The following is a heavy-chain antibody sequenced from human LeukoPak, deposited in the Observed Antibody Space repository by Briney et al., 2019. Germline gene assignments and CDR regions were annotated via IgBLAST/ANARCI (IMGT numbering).Heavy chain of an antibody. CDR3: ARGDDHDYGDLYFDY. CDR1: GDSISSGDYY. V-gene: IGHV4-61*02. Sequence: SQTLSLTCTVSGDSISSGDYYWSWIRQPAGKGLEWIGRISSSGSTNYNPSLKSRVTISVDTSKNQFSLKLSSVTAADTAVYFCARGDDHDYGDLYFDYWGQGTLVTASS. D-gene: IGHD4-17*01. J-gene: IGHJ4*02. CDR2: ISSSGST.